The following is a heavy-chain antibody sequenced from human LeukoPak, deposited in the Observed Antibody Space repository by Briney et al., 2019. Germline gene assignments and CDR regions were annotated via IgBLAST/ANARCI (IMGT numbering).Heavy chain of an antibody. CDR3: ARRQTQWLVQYYYYYMDV. J-gene: IGHJ6*03. CDR1: GYTFTGYY. V-gene: IGHV1-2*02. CDR2: INPNSGGT. Sequence: ASVKVSCKASGYTFTGYYMHWVRQAPGQGLEWMGWINPNSGGTNYAQKFQGRVTMTRDTSISTAYMELSRLRSDDTAVYYCARRQTQWLVQYYYYYMDVWGKGTTVTVSS. D-gene: IGHD6-19*01.